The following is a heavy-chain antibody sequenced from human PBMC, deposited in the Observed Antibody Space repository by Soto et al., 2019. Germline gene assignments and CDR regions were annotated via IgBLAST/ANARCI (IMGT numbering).Heavy chain of an antibody. V-gene: IGHV2-5*01. J-gene: IGHJ4*02. CDR3: AHRGISGYDYFDY. CDR2: IYWNDDE. Sequence: SGPTLVNPTQPLTLTCTFSGFSLDTSGVGVGWIRQPPGQALEWLALIYWNDDERYSPSLKSRLTITKDTSKNQVVLRMTNMDPVDTATYYCAHRGISGYDYFDYWGQGALVTVSS. CDR1: GFSLDTSGVG. D-gene: IGHD2-15*01.